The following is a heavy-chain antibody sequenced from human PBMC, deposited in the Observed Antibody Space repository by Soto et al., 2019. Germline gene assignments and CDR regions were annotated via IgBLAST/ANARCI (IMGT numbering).Heavy chain of an antibody. V-gene: IGHV4-59*01. D-gene: IGHD1-1*01. Sequence: QVQLQESGPGLVKPSETLSLTCTVSGGSISSYYWNWIRQPPGKGLEWIGDIYYSGSSTYNPSLKSRVTISVDMSMNQFSLRLSSVTAADTAVYYCAGLQINYYYMDVWGKGTTVTVSS. CDR3: AGLQINYYYMDV. CDR1: GGSISSYY. CDR2: IYYSGSS. J-gene: IGHJ6*03.